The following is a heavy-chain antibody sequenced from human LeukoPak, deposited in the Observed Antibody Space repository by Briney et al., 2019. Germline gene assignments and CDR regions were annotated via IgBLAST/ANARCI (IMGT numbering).Heavy chain of an antibody. V-gene: IGHV3-30*14. CDR3: ARERAVNGWTSAHFDY. CDR2: ISNDGNTK. CDR1: GFTFSSYS. J-gene: IGHJ4*02. D-gene: IGHD6-19*01. Sequence: GGSLRLSCATSGFTFSSYSIHWVRQAPGKGREWVSVISNDGNTKYYADSVRGRFTTSRDNSENTLYLQINSLRIEDTAVYYCARERAVNGWTSAHFDYWGQGTLVTVSS.